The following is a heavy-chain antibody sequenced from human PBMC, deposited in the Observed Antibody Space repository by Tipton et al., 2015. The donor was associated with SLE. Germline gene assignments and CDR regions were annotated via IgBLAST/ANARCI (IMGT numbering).Heavy chain of an antibody. CDR1: GGAVIHNY. CDR2: IFHTGSA. Sequence: LRLSCSVSGGAVIHNYWSWIRQPPGKGLEWIGYIFHTGSAYYNPSLKSRLTISLDRSNNQFSLHLTSVTPADTAVYHCARGYYESNGYYSFDYWGLGALVTVSS. V-gene: IGHV4-59*02. J-gene: IGHJ4*02. D-gene: IGHD3-22*01. CDR3: ARGYYESNGYYSFDY.